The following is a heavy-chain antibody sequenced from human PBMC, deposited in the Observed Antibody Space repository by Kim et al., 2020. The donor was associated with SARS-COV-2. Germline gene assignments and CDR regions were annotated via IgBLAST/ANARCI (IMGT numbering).Heavy chain of an antibody. Sequence: SETLSLTCAVSGGSISSGGYSWSWIRQPPGKGLEWIGYIYHSGSTYYNPSLKSRVTISVDRSKNQFSLKLSSVTAADTAVYYCATTRGYCSSTSCPFVYWGQGTLVTVSS. CDR3: ATTRGYCSSTSCPFVY. CDR1: GGSISSGGYS. J-gene: IGHJ4*02. V-gene: IGHV4-30-2*01. CDR2: IYHSGST. D-gene: IGHD2-2*01.